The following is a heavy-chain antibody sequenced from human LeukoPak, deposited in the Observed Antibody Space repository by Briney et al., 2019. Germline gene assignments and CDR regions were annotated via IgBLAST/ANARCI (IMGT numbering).Heavy chain of an antibody. CDR1: GYTFTGYY. CDR3: AREGSSGPTPDY. V-gene: IGHV1-2*02. D-gene: IGHD3-22*01. Sequence: ASVKVSCKASGYTFTGYYMHWVRQAPGQGLEWMGWVNPNSGGTNYAQKFQGRVTMTRDTSISTAYMELSRLRSDDTAVYYCAREGSSGPTPDYWGQGTLVTVSS. J-gene: IGHJ4*02. CDR2: VNPNSGGT.